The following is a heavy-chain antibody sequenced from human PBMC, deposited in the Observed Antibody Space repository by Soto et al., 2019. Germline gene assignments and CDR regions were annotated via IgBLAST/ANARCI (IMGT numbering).Heavy chain of an antibody. D-gene: IGHD3-3*01. Sequence: GXSVKVSCKSSGDTFSSYAIGLVRQAPGQGLECMGGIIPIFGTANYAQKFQGRVTITADESTSTAYMELSSLRSEDTAVYYCARGQAIFGVVIRYKWFDPWAQGTLVTVSS. J-gene: IGHJ5*02. CDR3: ARGQAIFGVVIRYKWFDP. V-gene: IGHV1-69*13. CDR1: GDTFSSYA. CDR2: IIPIFGTA.